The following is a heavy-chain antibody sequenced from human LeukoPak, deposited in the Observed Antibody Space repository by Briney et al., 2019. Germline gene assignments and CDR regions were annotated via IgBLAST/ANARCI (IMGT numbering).Heavy chain of an antibody. D-gene: IGHD1-14*01. CDR1: GGSFSGYY. J-gene: IGHJ5*02. CDR3: ARPPRISGGFDP. CDR2: INHSGST. Sequence: SETLSLTCAVYGGSFSGYYWSWIRQPPGKGLEWIGEINHSGSTNYNPSLKSRVTISVDTSKNQFSLKLSSATAADTAVYYCARPPRISGGFDPWGQGTLVTVSS. V-gene: IGHV4-34*01.